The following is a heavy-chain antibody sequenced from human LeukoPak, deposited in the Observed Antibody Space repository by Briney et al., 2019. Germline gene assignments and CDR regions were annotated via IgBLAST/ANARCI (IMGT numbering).Heavy chain of an antibody. J-gene: IGHJ4*02. CDR1: GYTFTDSY. CDR3: VKDLREDSVTRGY. D-gene: IGHD1-1*01. CDR2: INPKSGGT. V-gene: IGHV1-2*06. Sequence: GASVKVSCKASGYTFTDSYIHWVRQAPVERLEWMGRINPKSGGTNYAGNSQGRVTLTRDTSISTAYMEVTTLKSDDTAIYYCVKDLREDSVTRGYWGQGTPVAVSS.